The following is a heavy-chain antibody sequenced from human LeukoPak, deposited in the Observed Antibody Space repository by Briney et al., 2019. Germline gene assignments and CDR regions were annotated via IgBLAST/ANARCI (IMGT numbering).Heavy chain of an antibody. J-gene: IGHJ4*02. CDR2: ISGSGGST. D-gene: IGHD6-6*01. Sequence: GGSLRLSCAASGFTFSSYAMSWVRQAPGKGLEWVSAISGSGGSTYYADSVKGRFTISRDNSKNTLYLQMNSLRAEDTAVYYCAKVVGIAAREEGLFDYWGQGTLVTVSS. CDR3: AKVVGIAAREEGLFDY. V-gene: IGHV3-23*01. CDR1: GFTFSSYA.